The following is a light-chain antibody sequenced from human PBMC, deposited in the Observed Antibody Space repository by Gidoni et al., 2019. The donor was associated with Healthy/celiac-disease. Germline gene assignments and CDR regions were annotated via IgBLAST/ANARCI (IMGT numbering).Light chain of an antibody. J-gene: IGKJ2*03. V-gene: IGKV1-5*03. CDR1: QSISSW. CDR3: QQYNSYSVS. Sequence: DIQMTQSPSTLSASVGDRVTITCRASQSISSWLAWYQQKPGKAPKLLIYKASSLESGVPSRFSGRGSGTEFTLTISSLQTDDFATYYGQQYNSYSVSFGQGTKLEIK. CDR2: KAS.